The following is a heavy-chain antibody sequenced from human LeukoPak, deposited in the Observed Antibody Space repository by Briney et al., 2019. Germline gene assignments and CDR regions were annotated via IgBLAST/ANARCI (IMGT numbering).Heavy chain of an antibody. D-gene: IGHD3-3*01. J-gene: IGHJ3*02. V-gene: IGHV1-69*01. CDR3: ARSYYDFWSGCAFDI. CDR2: IIPIFGTA. CDR1: GGTFSSYA. Sequence: SVKVSCKASGGTFSSYAISWVRQAPGQGLEWMGGIIPIFGTANYAQRFQGRVTITADESTSTACMELSSLRSEDTAVYYCARSYYDFWSGCAFDIWGQGTMVTVSS.